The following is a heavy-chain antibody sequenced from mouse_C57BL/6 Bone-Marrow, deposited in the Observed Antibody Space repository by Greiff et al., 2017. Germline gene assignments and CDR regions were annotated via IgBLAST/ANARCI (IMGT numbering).Heavy chain of an antibody. V-gene: IGHV1-7*01. CDR1: GYTFTSYW. CDR2: INPSSGYT. Sequence: QVQLQQSGAELAKPGASVKLSCKASGYTFTSYWKNWVNPRPGQGLEWIGYINPSSGYTKYNQKFKDQATLTADKSSSTAYMPLSSLTYEDSAVYYWARSRWLLLWFADWGQGTLVTVSA. CDR3: ARSRWLLLWFAD. J-gene: IGHJ3*01. D-gene: IGHD2-3*01.